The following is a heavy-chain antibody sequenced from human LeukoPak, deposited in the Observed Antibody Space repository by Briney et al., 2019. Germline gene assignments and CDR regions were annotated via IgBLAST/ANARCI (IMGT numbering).Heavy chain of an antibody. CDR1: GGSISSGGYS. V-gene: IGHV4-30-2*01. CDR2: IYHSGST. D-gene: IGHD1-26*01. J-gene: IGHJ6*02. CDR3: ASPSGSYYYYGMDV. Sequence: KTSETLSLTCAVSGGSISSGGYSWSWIRQPPGKGLEWIGYIYHSGSTYYNPSLKSRVTISVDRSKNQLSLKLSSVTAADTAVYYCASPSGSYYYYGMDVWGQGTTVTVSS.